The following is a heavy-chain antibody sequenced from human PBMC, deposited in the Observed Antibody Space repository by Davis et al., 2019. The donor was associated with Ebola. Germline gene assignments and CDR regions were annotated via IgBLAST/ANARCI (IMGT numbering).Heavy chain of an antibody. CDR3: AKGNSWELPQLDY. CDR2: ISYDGSNK. CDR1: GFTFSSYA. D-gene: IGHD1-26*01. Sequence: GESLKISCAASGFTFSSYAMHWVRQAPGKGLEWVAVISYDGSNKYYADSVKGRFTISRDNSKNTLYLQMNSLRAEDTAVYYCAKGNSWELPQLDYWGQGTLVTVSS. J-gene: IGHJ4*02. V-gene: IGHV3-30-3*01.